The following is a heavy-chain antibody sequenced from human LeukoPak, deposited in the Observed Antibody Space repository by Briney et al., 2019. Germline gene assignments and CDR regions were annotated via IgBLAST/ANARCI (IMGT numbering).Heavy chain of an antibody. J-gene: IGHJ6*03. Sequence: PGGSLRLSCAASEVTFTTYWMSWVRQAPGKGLEWVANIKQDGTERYYVDSVKGRFTISRDNAKNSLYLQMSSLRAEDTALYYCAREGEGSPYYYYYYMDVWGKGTTVTVSS. CDR2: IKQDGTER. CDR3: AREGEGSPYYYYYYMDV. CDR1: EVTFTTYW. V-gene: IGHV3-7*03.